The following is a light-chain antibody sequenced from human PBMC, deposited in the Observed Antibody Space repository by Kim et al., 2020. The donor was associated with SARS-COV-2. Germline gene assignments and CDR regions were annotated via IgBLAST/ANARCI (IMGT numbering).Light chain of an antibody. Sequence: DIQMTQSPSSLSASVGDYVTITCRASQSISTSLNWYQQRPRKAPKLLIYAASTLQSGVASRFSGSGSGTDFTLNISSLQPDDFATYYWQQSYRTFMYALGQETKLEI. V-gene: IGKV1-39*01. CDR2: AAS. J-gene: IGKJ2*01. CDR1: QSISTS. CDR3: QQSYRTFMYA.